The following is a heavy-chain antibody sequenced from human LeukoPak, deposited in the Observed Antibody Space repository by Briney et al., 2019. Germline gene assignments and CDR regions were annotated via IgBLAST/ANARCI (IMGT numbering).Heavy chain of an antibody. CDR2: IYYSGRT. Sequence: EPSETLSLTCTVSYGSISDISYYWGWIRQPPGKGLEWIGSIYYSGRTYYNSSLKSRVTISVDTSKNQFSLKVTSVTAADTAVYYCARGQWLVPDAFDIWGQGTMVTVSS. J-gene: IGHJ3*02. D-gene: IGHD6-19*01. CDR1: YGSISDISYY. CDR3: ARGQWLVPDAFDI. V-gene: IGHV4-39*07.